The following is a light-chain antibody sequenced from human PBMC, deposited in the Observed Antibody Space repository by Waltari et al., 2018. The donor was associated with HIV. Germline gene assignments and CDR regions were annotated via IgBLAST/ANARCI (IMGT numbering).Light chain of an antibody. J-gene: IGLJ3*02. V-gene: IGLV2-14*03. CDR2: DVS. CDR1: TSDAGAYDY. CDR3: SSYTTSSTLV. Sequence: QSALTHPAPVSGSPGRSIPFTCTGTTSDAGAYDYVSWYQQHPGKAPKLLIYDVSNRPSGVFNRFSGSKSGNTASLTISGLQAEDEADYYCSSYTTSSTLVFGGGTKLTVL.